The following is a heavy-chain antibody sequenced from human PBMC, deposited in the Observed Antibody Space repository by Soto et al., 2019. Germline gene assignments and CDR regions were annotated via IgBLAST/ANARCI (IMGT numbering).Heavy chain of an antibody. CDR1: GFTFSSYE. J-gene: IGHJ6*02. CDR3: ARDHKGGYYYYGMDV. V-gene: IGHV3-48*03. Sequence: LRLSYAASGFTFSSYEMNWVRQAPGKGLEWVSYISSSGSTIYYADSVKGRFTISRDNAKNSLYLQMNSLRAEDTAVYYCARDHKGGYYYYGMDVRGQGTTVTVPS. CDR2: ISSSGSTI.